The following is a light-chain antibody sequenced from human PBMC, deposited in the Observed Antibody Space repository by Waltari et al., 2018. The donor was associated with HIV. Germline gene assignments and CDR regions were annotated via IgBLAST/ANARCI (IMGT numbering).Light chain of an antibody. J-gene: IGKJ2*01. V-gene: IGKV1-5*03. Sequence: DIRLTQSPSTLSASAGDRVAITCRVGQNVSAFLAWYQQKPGKPPKLLIFQASILEGGVPSRFSDSVSGSDFTLTINGLQSDDFATYYCHQYASFSGTFGQGTKVEL. CDR2: QAS. CDR1: QNVSAF. CDR3: HQYASFSGT.